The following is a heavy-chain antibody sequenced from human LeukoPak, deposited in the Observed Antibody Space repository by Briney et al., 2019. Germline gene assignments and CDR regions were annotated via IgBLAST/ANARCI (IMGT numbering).Heavy chain of an antibody. J-gene: IGHJ4*02. CDR3: AKVWNWNAPELDY. Sequence: GGSLSLSRAVSGFTFCRFTTHGVRQAPHKGLEWVAVSPCEGSNQYYADSVKARFTISRDNSMSVMYLHMNSLRAEVTAVYYWAKVWNWNAPELDYWGQGTLVTVS. CDR1: GFTFCRFT. CDR2: SPCEGSNQ. D-gene: IGHD1-1*01. V-gene: IGHV3-30*04.